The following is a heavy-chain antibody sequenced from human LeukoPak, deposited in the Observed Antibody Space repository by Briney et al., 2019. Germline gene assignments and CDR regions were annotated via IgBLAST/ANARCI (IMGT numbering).Heavy chain of an antibody. Sequence: GGSLRLSCAASGFTFSSYAMSWVRQAPGKGLEWVSAISGSGGSTYNADSVKGRFTISRDNSKNTLYLQMNSLRAEDTAVYYCAKFSHDRGSYFDYWGQGTLVTVSS. CDR1: GFTFSSYA. V-gene: IGHV3-23*01. CDR2: ISGSGGST. J-gene: IGHJ4*02. D-gene: IGHD1-26*01. CDR3: AKFSHDRGSYFDY.